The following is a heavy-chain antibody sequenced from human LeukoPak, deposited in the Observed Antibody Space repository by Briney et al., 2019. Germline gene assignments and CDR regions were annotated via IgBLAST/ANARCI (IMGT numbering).Heavy chain of an antibody. V-gene: IGHV3-30*02. CDR2: MRSDGSDE. Sequence: PGGSLRLSCTASGFSFRSSAMRWVRQAPGKGLEWMAFMRSDGSDEHYADSVKGRFTISRDNSHNTLYLQMNSLHSEDTAVYYCAKDLGLQVGASPFDYWGQGTLVTVSS. J-gene: IGHJ4*02. CDR3: AKDLGLQVGASPFDY. CDR1: GFSFRSSA. D-gene: IGHD1-26*01.